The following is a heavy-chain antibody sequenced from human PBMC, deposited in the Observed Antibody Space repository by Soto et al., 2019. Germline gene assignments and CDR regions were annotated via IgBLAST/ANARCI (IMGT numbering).Heavy chain of an antibody. Sequence: SETLSLTCTVSGDSISTVYYYWSWIRKPPGKGLEWIGYIYYSGSTYYNPSLKSRVTISVDTSKNQFSLKLSSVTAADTAVYYCAREAEDTAMGTDYWGQGTLVTVSS. D-gene: IGHD5-18*01. V-gene: IGHV4-30-4*01. CDR3: AREAEDTAMGTDY. CDR2: IYYSGST. J-gene: IGHJ4*02. CDR1: GDSISTVYYY.